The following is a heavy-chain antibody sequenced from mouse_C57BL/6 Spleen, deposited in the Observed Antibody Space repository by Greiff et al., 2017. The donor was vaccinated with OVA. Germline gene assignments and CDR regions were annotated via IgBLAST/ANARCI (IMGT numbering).Heavy chain of an antibody. J-gene: IGHJ4*01. V-gene: IGHV1-52*01. CDR1: GYTFTSYW. Sequence: VQLQQSGAELVRPGSSVKLSCKASGYTFTSYWMHWVKQRPIQGLEWIGNIDPSDSETHYNQKFKDKATLTVDKSSSTAYMQLSSLTSEDSAVYYCARTYYYGSSLACMDYWGQGTSVTVSS. D-gene: IGHD1-1*01. CDR3: ARTYYYGSSLACMDY. CDR2: IDPSDSET.